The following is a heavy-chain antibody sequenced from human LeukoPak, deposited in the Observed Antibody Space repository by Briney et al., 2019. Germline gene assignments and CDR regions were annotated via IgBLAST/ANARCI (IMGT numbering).Heavy chain of an antibody. J-gene: IGHJ5*02. CDR3: ARNWFDP. Sequence: GGSLRLSCAASGFTFSSYWMTWVRQAPGKGLEWVSVIYSGGSTYYADSVKGRFTISRDKSKNTVYLQMNSLRFEDTAMYYCARNWFDPWGQGTLVTVSS. CDR2: IYSGGST. CDR1: GFTFSSYW. V-gene: IGHV3-53*05.